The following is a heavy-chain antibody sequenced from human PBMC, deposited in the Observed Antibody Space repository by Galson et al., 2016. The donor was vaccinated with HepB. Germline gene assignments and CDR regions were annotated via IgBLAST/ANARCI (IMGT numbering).Heavy chain of an antibody. Sequence: ETLSLTCAVSGGSISSNIWWSWVRQPPGKGLEWIGEISHSEYTHYNPSLKSRVTISIDKSKNQFSLKLTSVTAADSAVYYCARLRPYTGNSSPIFFDSWGQGTLVTVSS. D-gene: IGHD1-26*01. CDR1: GGSISSNIW. V-gene: IGHV4-4*02. J-gene: IGHJ4*02. CDR2: ISHSEYT. CDR3: ARLRPYTGNSSPIFFDS.